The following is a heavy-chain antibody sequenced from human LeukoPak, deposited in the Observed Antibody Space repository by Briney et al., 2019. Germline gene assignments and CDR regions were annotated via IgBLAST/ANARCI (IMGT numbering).Heavy chain of an antibody. CDR3: ARVRYEGFDP. CDR2: IYTSGST. J-gene: IGHJ5*02. CDR1: GGSMSRYY. Sequence: LSETLSLTCTVSGGSMSRYYWSWIRQPAGKGLEWIGRIYTSGSTNYNPSLKSRVTMSVDTSRNQFSLSLKSVTAADTAVYYCARVRYEGFDPWGQGTLVTVSS. V-gene: IGHV4-4*07. D-gene: IGHD3-3*01.